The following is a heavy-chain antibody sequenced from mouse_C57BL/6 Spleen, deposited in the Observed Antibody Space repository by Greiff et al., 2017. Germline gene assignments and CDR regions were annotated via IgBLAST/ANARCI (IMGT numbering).Heavy chain of an antibody. D-gene: IGHD2-4*01. CDR1: GFTFSDYY. CDR3: ARIMITRIYYAMDY. J-gene: IGHJ4*01. V-gene: IGHV5-16*01. Sequence: EVNVVASEGGLVQPGSSMKLSCTASGFTFSDYYMAWVRQVPEKGLEWVANINYDGSSTYYLDSLKSRFIISRDNAKNILYLQMSSLKSEDTATYYCARIMITRIYYAMDYWGQGTSVTVSS. CDR2: INYDGSST.